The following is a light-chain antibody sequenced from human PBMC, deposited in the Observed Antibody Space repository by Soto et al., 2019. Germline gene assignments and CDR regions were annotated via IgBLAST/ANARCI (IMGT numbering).Light chain of an antibody. J-gene: IGLJ2*01. Sequence: QSALTQPASVSGSPGQSITISCTGTSSDVGGYNYVSWYQQHPGKAPKLMIYDVSNRRSGVSNRFSGSKSGNTASLTISGLQAEDEADYYCSSYTGSSTYVVFGGGTKVTVL. CDR1: SSDVGGYNY. V-gene: IGLV2-14*01. CDR3: SSYTGSSTYVV. CDR2: DVS.